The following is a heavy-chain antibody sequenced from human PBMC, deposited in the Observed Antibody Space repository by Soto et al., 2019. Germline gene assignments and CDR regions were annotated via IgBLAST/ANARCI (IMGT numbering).Heavy chain of an antibody. CDR1: GGSFSGYY. J-gene: IGHJ5*02. V-gene: IGHV4-34*01. CDR2: INHSGST. D-gene: IGHD4-17*01. CDR3: ARGAKSDGDFGSWFDP. Sequence: SETLSLTCAVYGGSFSGYYWSWIRQPPGKGLEWIGEINHSGSTNYNPSLKSRVTISVDTSKNQFSLKLSSVTAADTAVYYCARGAKSDGDFGSWFDPWGQGTLVTVSS.